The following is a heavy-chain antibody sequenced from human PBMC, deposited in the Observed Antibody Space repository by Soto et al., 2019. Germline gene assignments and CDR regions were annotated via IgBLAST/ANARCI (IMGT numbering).Heavy chain of an antibody. D-gene: IGHD3-10*01. V-gene: IGHV3-30*18. CDR1: GFTFSSYG. CDR2: ISYDGSNK. Sequence: QVQLVESGGGVVQPGRSLRLSCAASGFTFSSYGMHWVRQAPGKGLEWLAVISYDGSNKYYADSVKGRFTISRDNSKNTLYLQMNSLRAEDTAVYYCAKAGHYYGSGSYYPYYFDYWGQGTLVTVSS. CDR3: AKAGHYYGSGSYYPYYFDY. J-gene: IGHJ4*02.